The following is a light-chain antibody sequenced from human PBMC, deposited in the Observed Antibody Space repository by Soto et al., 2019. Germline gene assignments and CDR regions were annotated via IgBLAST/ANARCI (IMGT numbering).Light chain of an antibody. V-gene: IGKV3-20*01. J-gene: IGKJ1*01. CDR3: QQYGT. CDR2: GAS. CDR1: QTTSPKY. Sequence: EIELTQSPGTLSLSPVESATLSCRVSQTTSPKYVAWYQQRRGLAPRLLVYGASKRAAGIPDRFSGSGSGSDFTLTISRLEPEDFAVYYCQQYGTFGQGTKVDIK.